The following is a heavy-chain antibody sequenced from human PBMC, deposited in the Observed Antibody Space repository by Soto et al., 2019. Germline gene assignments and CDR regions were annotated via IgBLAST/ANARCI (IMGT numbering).Heavy chain of an antibody. Sequence: SETRSLTCAVYGGSFSAYYWSWIRQRPGKGLEWIGEINHSGGTSYNPSLKSRVTISVDTSKSQFSLKLTSVTAADRAVYYCARGSVDTVDSSGFYDYWGKGNTVTVSS. CDR3: ARGSVDTVDSSGFYDY. CDR1: GGSFSAYY. J-gene: IGHJ4*02. CDR2: INHSGGT. D-gene: IGHD3-22*01. V-gene: IGHV4-34*01.